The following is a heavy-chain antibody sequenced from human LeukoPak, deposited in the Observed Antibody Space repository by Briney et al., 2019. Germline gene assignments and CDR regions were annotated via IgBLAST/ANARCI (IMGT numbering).Heavy chain of an antibody. D-gene: IGHD1-26*01. CDR3: AGRRLVGADLSDY. CDR1: GFTFSSYG. Sequence: GRSLRLSCAASGFTFSSYGMHWVRKAPGKGLEWVAVISYDGSNKYYADSVKGRFTISRDNAKNSLYLQMNSLRAEDTAVYYCAGRRLVGADLSDYWGQGTLVTVSS. CDR2: ISYDGSNK. J-gene: IGHJ4*02. V-gene: IGHV3-30*03.